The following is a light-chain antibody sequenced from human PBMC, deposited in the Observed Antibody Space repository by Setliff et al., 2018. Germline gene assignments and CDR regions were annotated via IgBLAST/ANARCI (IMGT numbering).Light chain of an antibody. CDR2: GNS. J-gene: IGLJ1*01. CDR1: SSNIGAGYD. Sequence: QSALTQPPSVSGAPGQRVTISCTGSSSNIGAGYDVHWYQQLPGTAPKLLIYGNSNRPSGVPDRFSGSKSGTSASLAITGLQAEDEADYYCQSYDSGLNYVFGTGTKVTVL. V-gene: IGLV1-40*01. CDR3: QSYDSGLNYV.